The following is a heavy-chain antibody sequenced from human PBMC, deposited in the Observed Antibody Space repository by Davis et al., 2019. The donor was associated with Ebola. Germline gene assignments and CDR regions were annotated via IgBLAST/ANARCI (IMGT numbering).Heavy chain of an antibody. Sequence: MPSETLSLTCTVSGGSISSSSYYWGWIRQPPGKGLEWIGSIYYSGSTYYNPSLKSRVTISVDTSKNQFYLKLSSVTAADTAVYYCARGGRGYCSGGSCYPYRKTNWFDPWGQGTLVTVSS. J-gene: IGHJ5*02. V-gene: IGHV4-39*01. CDR3: ARGGRGYCSGGSCYPYRKTNWFDP. D-gene: IGHD2-15*01. CDR2: IYYSGST. CDR1: GGSISSSSYY.